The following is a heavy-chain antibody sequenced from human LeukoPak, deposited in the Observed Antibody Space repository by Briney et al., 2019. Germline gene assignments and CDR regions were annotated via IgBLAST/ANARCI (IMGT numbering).Heavy chain of an antibody. D-gene: IGHD1-14*01. J-gene: IGHJ4*02. CDR3: AKDAPGAGGFDY. CDR1: GFTISSQA. CDR2: IAISDVDR. V-gene: IGHV3-23*01. Sequence: PGGSLRLSCAASGFTISSQAMSWVRQAPGKGLECVSTIAISDVDRHYADSVKGRFTISRDNSKNTLFLQMNSLRADDTAMYYCAKDAPGAGGFDYWGQGTLVTVSS.